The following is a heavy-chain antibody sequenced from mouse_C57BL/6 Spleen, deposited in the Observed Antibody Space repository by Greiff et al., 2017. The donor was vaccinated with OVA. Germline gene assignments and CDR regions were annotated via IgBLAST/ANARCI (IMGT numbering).Heavy chain of an antibody. Sequence: EVKLVESGGGLVKPGGSLKLSCAASGFTFSSYAMSWVRQTPEKRLEWVATISDGGSYTYYPDNVKGRFTISRDNAKNNLYLQMSHLKSEDTAMYYCARRGNYGYYAMDYWGQGTSVTVSS. D-gene: IGHD2-1*01. CDR3: ARRGNYGYYAMDY. V-gene: IGHV5-4*03. CDR1: GFTFSSYA. J-gene: IGHJ4*01. CDR2: ISDGGSYT.